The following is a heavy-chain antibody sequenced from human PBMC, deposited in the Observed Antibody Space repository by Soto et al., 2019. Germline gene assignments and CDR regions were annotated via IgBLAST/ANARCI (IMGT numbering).Heavy chain of an antibody. D-gene: IGHD6-13*01. V-gene: IGHV5-51*01. J-gene: IGHJ4*02. CDR2: IYPGDHET. CDR1: GYTFSNFW. Sequence: GESLKISCQCSGYTFSNFWIGWVRQLPGKGLEWMGIIYPGDHETRYSPSFHGKVTISADKSINTAYLQWNSLEASDTAFYFCARSPGSSPYFDYWGKGALVSVSS. CDR3: ARSPGSSPYFDY.